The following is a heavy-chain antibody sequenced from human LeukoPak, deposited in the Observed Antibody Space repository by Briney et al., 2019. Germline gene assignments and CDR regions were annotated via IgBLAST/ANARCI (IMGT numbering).Heavy chain of an antibody. J-gene: IGHJ4*02. CDR1: GFTFSRYP. D-gene: IGHD3-16*01. CDR3: GREDCDATSCYWGIIH. Sequence: GRSLRLSCAASGFTFSRYPMHWVRQAPGKGLEWVAVISYDGRDKHHADSVRGRFTISRDNSKNTLYLQMNSLRAEDTAVYYCGREDCDATSCYWGIIHWGQGTLVTVSS. CDR2: ISYDGRDK. V-gene: IGHV3-30*04.